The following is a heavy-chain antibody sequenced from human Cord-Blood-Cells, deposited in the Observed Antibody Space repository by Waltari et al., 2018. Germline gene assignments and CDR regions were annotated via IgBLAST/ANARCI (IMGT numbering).Heavy chain of an antibody. CDR3: ARAGLYCGGDCYPEAFDI. D-gene: IGHD2-21*01. V-gene: IGHV1-2*02. CDR2: INPNSGGT. J-gene: IGHJ3*02. Sequence: QVQLVQPGAAVKKPGASVKVPCKAPGSTFTGYSMPWVRQAPGQGLEWMGWINPNSGGTNYAQKFQGRVTMTRDTSISTAYMELSRLRSDDTAVYYCARAGLYCGGDCYPEAFDIWGQGTMVTVSS. CDR1: GSTFTGYS.